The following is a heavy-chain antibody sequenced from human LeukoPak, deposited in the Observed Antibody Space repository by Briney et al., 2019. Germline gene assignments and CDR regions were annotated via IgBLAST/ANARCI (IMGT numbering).Heavy chain of an antibody. CDR1: GFTFSTSG. CDR2: IWYDGSHE. V-gene: IGHV3-33*06. CDR3: AKAFCTRNGCFADF. Sequence: GRSLRLSCAASGFTFSTSGMLWVRQAPGKGLDWVAVIWYDGSHEFYADSVKGRFAISRDNSKHTPYLQINRLRAEDTAIYYCAKAFCTRNGCFADFWGQGTLVTVSS. J-gene: IGHJ4*02. D-gene: IGHD2-8*01.